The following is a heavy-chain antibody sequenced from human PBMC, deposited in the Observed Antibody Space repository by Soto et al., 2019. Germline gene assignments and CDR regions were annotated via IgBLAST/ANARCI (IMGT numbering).Heavy chain of an antibody. CDR3: ARDDGVVVVAANDY. V-gene: IGHV1-3*01. CDR1: GYTFTSYA. Sequence: ASVKVSCKASGYTFTSYAMHWVRQAPGQRLEWMGWINAGNGNTKYSQKFQGRVTITRDTSASTAYMELSSLRSEDTAVYYCARDDGVVVVAANDYWGQGTLVTVSS. CDR2: INAGNGNT. J-gene: IGHJ4*02. D-gene: IGHD2-15*01.